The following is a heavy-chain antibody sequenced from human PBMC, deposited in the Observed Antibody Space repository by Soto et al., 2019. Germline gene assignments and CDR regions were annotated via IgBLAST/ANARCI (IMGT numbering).Heavy chain of an antibody. J-gene: IGHJ5*02. V-gene: IGHV4-59*01. D-gene: IGHD3-16*01. Sequence: SETLSLTCTASGGSISTYYWSWIRQPPGKGLEWIGFIYYTGSTNYNPSLKSRVTLSLDTSKNQFSLKLSSVTAADTAVYYCARASSCAYDSCAFDPWGQGTLVTVS. CDR1: GGSISTYY. CDR3: ARASSCAYDSCAFDP. CDR2: IYYTGST.